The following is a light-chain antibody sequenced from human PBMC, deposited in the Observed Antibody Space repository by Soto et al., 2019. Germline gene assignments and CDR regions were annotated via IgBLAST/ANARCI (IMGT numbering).Light chain of an antibody. J-gene: IGLJ2*01. CDR3: SSYAGSNNVV. CDR1: SRDVGGYNY. CDR2: EVS. Sequence: QSALTQPLSASGSPGQSVTISCTGTSRDVGGYNYVSWYQQHPGKAPKLMIYEVSKRPSGVPDRFSGSKSGNTASLTVSGLRAEDEADYYCSSYAGSNNVVFGGGTKLTVL. V-gene: IGLV2-8*01.